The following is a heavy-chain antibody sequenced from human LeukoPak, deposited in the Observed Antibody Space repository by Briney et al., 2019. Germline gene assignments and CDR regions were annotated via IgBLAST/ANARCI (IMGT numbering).Heavy chain of an antibody. CDR1: GVIFSDYY. D-gene: IGHD3-10*01. V-gene: IGHV3-11*03. CDR2: ISSSSDYT. J-gene: IGHJ4*02. Sequence: GGSLRLSCAASGVIFSDYYMNWIRQAPGKGLEWVSYISSSSDYTNYADSVKGRFTISRDNAKNSLYLQMNSLRAEDTAEDYCSSLGSLRGLFMHDYWGQGTLVTVSS. CDR3: SSLGSLRGLFMHDY.